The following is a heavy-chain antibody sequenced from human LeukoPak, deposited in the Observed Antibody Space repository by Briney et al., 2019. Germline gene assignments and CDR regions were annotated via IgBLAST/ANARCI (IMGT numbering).Heavy chain of an antibody. CDR2: IYPGDSET. Sequence: GESLKISCRGSAYTSIRIWSGWVRQMPGKGLEWMGIIYPGDSETRYSPSFEGQVTISVDKSISTAYLQWSSLKASDTAVYYCATGGIYSSNFDYWGQGTLVTVSS. CDR3: ATGGIYSSNFDY. J-gene: IGHJ4*02. V-gene: IGHV5-51*01. D-gene: IGHD5-18*01. CDR1: AYTSIRIW.